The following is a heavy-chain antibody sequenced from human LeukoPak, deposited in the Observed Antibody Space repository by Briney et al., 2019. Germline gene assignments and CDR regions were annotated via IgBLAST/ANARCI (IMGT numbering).Heavy chain of an antibody. CDR1: GFTFSSYA. Sequence: PGGSLRLSCAASGFTFSSYAMSWVRQAPGKGLEWVSAISGSGGSTYYADSVKGRFTISRDNSKNTPYLQMNSLRAEDTAVYYCAKDTSPSGSYPSYWGQGTLATVSS. V-gene: IGHV3-23*01. CDR3: AKDTSPSGSYPSY. CDR2: ISGSGGST. J-gene: IGHJ4*02. D-gene: IGHD1-26*01.